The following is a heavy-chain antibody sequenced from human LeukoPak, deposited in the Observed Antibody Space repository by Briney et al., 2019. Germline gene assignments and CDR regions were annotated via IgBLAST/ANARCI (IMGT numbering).Heavy chain of an antibody. CDR1: GYTFTSYD. J-gene: IGHJ3*02. CDR3: ARGRLDPTGAFDI. D-gene: IGHD3-9*01. V-gene: IGHV1-8*03. CDR2: MNPNSGNT. Sequence: ASVKVSCKASGYTFTSYDINWVRQATGQGLEWMGWMNPNSGNTGYAQKFQGRVTITRNTSISTAYMELSSLRSEDTAVYYCARGRLDPTGAFDIWGQGTMVTVSS.